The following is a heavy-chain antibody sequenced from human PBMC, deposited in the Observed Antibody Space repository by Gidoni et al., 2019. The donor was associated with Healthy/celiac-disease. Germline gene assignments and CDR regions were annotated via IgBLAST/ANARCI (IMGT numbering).Heavy chain of an antibody. CDR3: ARDQGSGWYYFDY. Sequence: EVQLVESGGGLVQPGGSLRLSCAASGFTVSNNYMSWVRQAPGKGLEWVSVIYSGGSTYYADSVKGRFTISRDNSKNTLYLQMNSLRAEDTAVYYCARDQGSGWYYFDYWGQGTLVTVSS. V-gene: IGHV3-66*02. J-gene: IGHJ4*02. CDR1: GFTVSNNY. CDR2: IYSGGST. D-gene: IGHD6-19*01.